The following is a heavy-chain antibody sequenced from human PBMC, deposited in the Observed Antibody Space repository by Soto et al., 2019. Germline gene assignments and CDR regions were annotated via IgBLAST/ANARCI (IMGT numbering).Heavy chain of an antibody. Sequence: LRLPCAASGFTFSSYAMSWVRQAPGKGLEWVSAISGSGGSTYYADSVKGRFTISRDNSKNTLYLQMNSLRAEDTAVYYCAKDLXYYDSSGYYPALYYFDYWGQGTLVTVS. J-gene: IGHJ4*02. V-gene: IGHV3-23*01. D-gene: IGHD3-22*01. CDR2: ISGSGGST. CDR1: GFTFSSYA. CDR3: AKDLXYYDSSGYYPALYYFDY.